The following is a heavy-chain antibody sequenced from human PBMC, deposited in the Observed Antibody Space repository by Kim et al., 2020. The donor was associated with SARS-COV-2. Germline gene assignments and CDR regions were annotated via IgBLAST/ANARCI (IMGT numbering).Heavy chain of an antibody. D-gene: IGHD1-1*01. CDR1: GFTFSGYA. J-gene: IGHJ4*02. CDR3: VKNVGTTVFFDY. V-gene: IGHV3-23*01. Sequence: GGSLRLSCAASGFTFSGYAMSWVRQAPGKGLEWVSGIRGNGGSTYYADSVKGRFTISRDNSKNTLYLQMNSLRVEDTAVYYCVKNVGTTVFFDYWGQGTL. CDR2: IRGNGGST.